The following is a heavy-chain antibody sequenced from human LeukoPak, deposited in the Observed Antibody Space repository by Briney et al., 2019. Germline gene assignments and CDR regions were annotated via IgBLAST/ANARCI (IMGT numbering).Heavy chain of an antibody. Sequence: GGSLRLSCAASGFTFSNAWMNWVRQAPGKGLEWVGRIKSKTDGGTTDYAAPVKGRFTISRDDSKNTLYLQMNSLKTEDTAVYHCTTTGHYYDSSGYSYYFDYWGQGTLVTVSS. V-gene: IGHV3-15*07. D-gene: IGHD3-22*01. J-gene: IGHJ4*02. CDR1: GFTFSNAW. CDR2: IKSKTDGGTT. CDR3: TTTGHYYDSSGYSYYFDY.